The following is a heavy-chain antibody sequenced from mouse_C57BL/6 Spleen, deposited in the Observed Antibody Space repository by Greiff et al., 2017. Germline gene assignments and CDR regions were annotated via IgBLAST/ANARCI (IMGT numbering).Heavy chain of an antibody. J-gene: IGHJ2*01. CDR1: GFTFSSYG. V-gene: IGHV5-6*01. Sequence: EVKLMESGGDLVKPGGSLKLSCAASGFTFSSYGLSWVRQTPDKRLEWVATISSGGSYTYYPDSAKGRFTISRDNAKNTLYLQMSSLKSEDTAMYYCARHEGDKGNFDDWGQGTTLTVSS. CDR2: ISSGGSYT. CDR3: ARHEGDKGNFDD.